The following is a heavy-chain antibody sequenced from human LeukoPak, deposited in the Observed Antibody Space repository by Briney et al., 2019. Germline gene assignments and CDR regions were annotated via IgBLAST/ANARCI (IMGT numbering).Heavy chain of an antibody. D-gene: IGHD1-26*01. Sequence: SETLSLTCTVSGGSINSYYWSWMRQPPGKGLEWIGYISYSGRTNYNPPLKSRVTISIDTSKTQFSLKLTYVTAADTAVYYCARHVPISGSPGYYYGMDVWGQGTTVTVSS. CDR1: GGSINSYY. CDR3: ARHVPISGSPGYYYGMDV. J-gene: IGHJ6*02. V-gene: IGHV4-59*08. CDR2: ISYSGRT.